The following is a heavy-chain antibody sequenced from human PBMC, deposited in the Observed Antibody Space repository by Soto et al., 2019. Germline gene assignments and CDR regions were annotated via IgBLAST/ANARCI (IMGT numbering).Heavy chain of an antibody. J-gene: IGHJ6*01. CDR2: ISYDGSNK. CDR3: AKERLAYYCYYGMEV. CDR1: GFTFSSYG. Sequence: QVQLVESGGGVVQPGRSLRLSCAASGFTFSSYGMHWVRQAPGKGLEWVAVISYDGSNKYYADSVKGRFIISRDNSKNTLYQQMNSLRAEDTAVYYCAKERLAYYCYYGMEVWGQGTTGTVSS. V-gene: IGHV3-30*18. D-gene: IGHD6-25*01.